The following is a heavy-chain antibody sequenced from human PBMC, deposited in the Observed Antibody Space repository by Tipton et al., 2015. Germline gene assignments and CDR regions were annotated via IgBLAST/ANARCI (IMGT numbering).Heavy chain of an antibody. V-gene: IGHV3-21*04. CDR1: GFTFSSYS. J-gene: IGHJ4*02. CDR3: ARDPPGIAAGSTFDD. Sequence: GSLRLSCAASGFTFSSYSMNWVRQAPGKGLEWVSSISTGSGYIYYADSVKGRFTISRDNSKNTLYLQMNSLRAEDTAVYYCARDPPGIAAGSTFDDWGQGTLGTVSS. CDR2: ISTGSGYI. D-gene: IGHD6-13*01.